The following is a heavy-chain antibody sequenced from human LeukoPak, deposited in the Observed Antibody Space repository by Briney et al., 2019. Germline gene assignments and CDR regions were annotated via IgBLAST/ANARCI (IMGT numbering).Heavy chain of an antibody. Sequence: PGGSLRLSCAASGFTFSSYAMSWVRQAPGKGLRRGSTISGGAGSTYYADSVKGRFTISRDNSKNTLYLQMNSLRAEDTALYYCASGIAIFGAPLDYWGQGTLVTVSS. J-gene: IGHJ4*02. CDR1: GFTFSSYA. D-gene: IGHD3-3*01. CDR2: ISGGAGST. V-gene: IGHV3-23*01. CDR3: ASGIAIFGAPLDY.